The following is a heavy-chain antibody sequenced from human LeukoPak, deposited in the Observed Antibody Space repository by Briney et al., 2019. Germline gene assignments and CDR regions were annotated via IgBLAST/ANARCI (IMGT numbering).Heavy chain of an antibody. Sequence: SETLSLTRTVSGASVSSGTYYWSWIRQPPGKGLEWVGYISNSGSTNYNPSLKSRVTISADTSKNQFSLKLSPVTAADTAVYYCARDRHAYSGTDYWGQGTLVTVSS. J-gene: IGHJ4*02. CDR3: ARDRHAYSGTDY. CDR1: GASVSSGTYY. D-gene: IGHD1-26*01. CDR2: ISNSGST. V-gene: IGHV4-61*01.